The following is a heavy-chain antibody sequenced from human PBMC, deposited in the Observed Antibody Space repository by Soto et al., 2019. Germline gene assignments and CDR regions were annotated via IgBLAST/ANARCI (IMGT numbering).Heavy chain of an antibody. Sequence: VGSLRLSCAASGFTFSSYAMSWVRQAPGKGLEWVSAISGSGGSTYYADSVKGRFTISRDNSKNTLYLQMNSLRAEDTAVYYCAKARYCGGDCYSYYFDYWGQGTLVTVSS. CDR3: AKARYCGGDCYSYYFDY. J-gene: IGHJ4*02. V-gene: IGHV3-23*01. CDR2: ISGSGGST. D-gene: IGHD2-21*02. CDR1: GFTFSSYA.